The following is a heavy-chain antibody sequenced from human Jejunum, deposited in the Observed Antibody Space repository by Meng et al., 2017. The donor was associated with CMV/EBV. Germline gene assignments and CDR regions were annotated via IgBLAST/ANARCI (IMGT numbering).Heavy chain of an antibody. CDR1: DHF. Sequence: DHFMHWVRQAPGQGFEWMGWINPNTGGTKFAQMFQGRVTMTRDTSINTVYMELSRLKSDDTALYYCARDRGGAGSYFSRYFGVDVWGQGTTVTVSS. J-gene: IGHJ6*02. D-gene: IGHD3-10*01. V-gene: IGHV1-2*02. CDR3: ARDRGGAGSYFSRYFGVDV. CDR2: INPNTGGT.